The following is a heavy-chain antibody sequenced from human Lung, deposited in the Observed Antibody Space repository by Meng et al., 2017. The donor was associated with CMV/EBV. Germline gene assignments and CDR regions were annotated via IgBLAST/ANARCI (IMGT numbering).Heavy chain of an antibody. Sequence: QLQLQQSGPGLVKPSETRSLTPTVPGGSISSSSYYWGWIRQPPGKGLEWIGSIYYSGSTYYNPSLKSRVTISVDTSKNQFSLKLSSVTAADTAVYYCASPLGILGIVDLWGRGTLVTVSS. CDR2: IYYSGST. CDR1: GGSISSSSYY. CDR3: ASPLGILGIVDL. J-gene: IGHJ2*01. V-gene: IGHV4-39*01. D-gene: IGHD7-27*01.